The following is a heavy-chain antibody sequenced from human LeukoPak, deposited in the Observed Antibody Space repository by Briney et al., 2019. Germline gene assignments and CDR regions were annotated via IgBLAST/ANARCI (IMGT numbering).Heavy chain of an antibody. CDR3: ARDGDSSSWSENWFDP. D-gene: IGHD6-13*01. CDR2: IYTSGST. CDR1: GGSISSYY. V-gene: IGHV4-4*07. Sequence: SETLSLTCTVSGGSISSYYWSWIRQPAGKGLEWIGRIYTSGSTNYNPSLKSRVTMSVDTYKNQFSLKLSSVTAADTAVYYCARDGDSSSWSENWFDPWGQGTLVTVSS. J-gene: IGHJ5*02.